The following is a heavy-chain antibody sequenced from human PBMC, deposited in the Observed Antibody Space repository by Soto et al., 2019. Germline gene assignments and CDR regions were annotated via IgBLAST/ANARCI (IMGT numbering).Heavy chain of an antibody. J-gene: IGHJ3*02. CDR2: INSDGSST. CDR1: GFTFSSYW. D-gene: IGHD2-15*01. Sequence: GGSLRLSCAASGFTFSSYWMHWVRQAPGKGLVWVSRINSDGSSTSYADSVKGRFTISRDNAKNTLYLQMNSLRAEDTAVYYCARGRRYCSGGSCWGSAFDIWGQGTMVTVSS. CDR3: ARGRRYCSGGSCWGSAFDI. V-gene: IGHV3-74*01.